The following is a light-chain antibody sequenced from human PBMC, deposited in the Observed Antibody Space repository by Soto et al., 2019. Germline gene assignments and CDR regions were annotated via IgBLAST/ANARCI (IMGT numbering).Light chain of an antibody. CDR2: DAY. V-gene: IGKV3-11*01. CDR1: QSFRGL. Sequence: EVVLTQSPVTLSLSPGERATLSCRASQSFRGLLAWYQQKPGQAPRLLIYDAYNRATGIPPRFSGSGSGTDFTLTISSLEPEDSAVYYCQQRSNWPRWTFGQGTKVEIK. J-gene: IGKJ1*01. CDR3: QQRSNWPRWT.